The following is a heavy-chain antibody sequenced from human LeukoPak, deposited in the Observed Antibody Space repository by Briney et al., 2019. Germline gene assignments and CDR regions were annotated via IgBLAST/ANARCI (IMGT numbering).Heavy chain of an antibody. Sequence: GGSLRLSCAASGLTFSTYTMNWVRQAPGKGLEWVSSISSSSSYLYYADSVKGRFTISRDNSKNTLYLQMNSLRAEDTAVYYCAKDADIVVSSYFDYWGQGTLVTVSS. V-gene: IGHV3-21*01. J-gene: IGHJ4*02. CDR2: ISSSSSYL. CDR1: GLTFSTYT. D-gene: IGHD2-2*01. CDR3: AKDADIVVSSYFDY.